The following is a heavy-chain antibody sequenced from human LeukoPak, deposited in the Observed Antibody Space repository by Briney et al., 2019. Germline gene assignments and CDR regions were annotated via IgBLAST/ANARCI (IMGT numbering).Heavy chain of an antibody. CDR1: GFTFSSYW. CDR2: IKQDGSEK. Sequence: GGSLRLSCAASGFTFSSYWMSWVRQAPGKGLEWVANIKQDGSEKYYVDSVKGRFTISRDNAKNSLYLQMNSLRAEDTAVYYCARDQDYGDSYFDYRGQGTLVTVSS. J-gene: IGHJ4*02. D-gene: IGHD4-17*01. CDR3: ARDQDYGDSYFDY. V-gene: IGHV3-7*01.